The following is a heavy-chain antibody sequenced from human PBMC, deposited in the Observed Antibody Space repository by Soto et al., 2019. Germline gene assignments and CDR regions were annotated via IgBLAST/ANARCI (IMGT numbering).Heavy chain of an antibody. CDR3: TRDRSSFMRGRIRGPYGGLDV. Sequence: RLVESGGGLVKPGGSLRVSCAASRFAFSSYSMHWVRQAPMKGLEWVASINSVASYVYYADSVEGRFTISRDNAKNSVYLQMNSLRAEDTAVYYCTRDRSSFMRGRIRGPYGGLDVWGQGTTVLVS. D-gene: IGHD3-10*01. V-gene: IGHV3-21*01. CDR2: INSVASYV. CDR1: RFAFSSYS. J-gene: IGHJ6*02.